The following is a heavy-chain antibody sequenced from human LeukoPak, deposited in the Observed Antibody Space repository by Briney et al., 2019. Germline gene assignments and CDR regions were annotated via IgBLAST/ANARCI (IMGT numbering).Heavy chain of an antibody. CDR3: VRSLFSSFTWFDH. CDR2: IYYSGNT. J-gene: IGHJ5*02. D-gene: IGHD3-10*02. CDR1: DDSISSSNYY. V-gene: IGHV4-39*01. Sequence: SETLSLTCSASDDSISSSNYYWGWIRQPPGKGLEWIGTIYYSGNTYYNPSLKGRVSISVDTSKSQFSLRLHSVTAADTAMYYCVRSLFSSFTWFDHWGQGALVTVSS.